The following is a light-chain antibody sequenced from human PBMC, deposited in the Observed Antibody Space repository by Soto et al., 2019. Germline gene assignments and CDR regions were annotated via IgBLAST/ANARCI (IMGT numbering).Light chain of an antibody. CDR3: QQYYNLALT. J-gene: IGKJ4*01. Sequence: DIQMTQSPSSLSASVGDRVTITCQASQDINNFLNWYQQKPGKAPKLLIYDASNLETGVPSRFSGSGSGTAFTFTISSLQPEDIATYYCQQYYNLALTFGGGTKVEIK. CDR2: DAS. V-gene: IGKV1-33*01. CDR1: QDINNF.